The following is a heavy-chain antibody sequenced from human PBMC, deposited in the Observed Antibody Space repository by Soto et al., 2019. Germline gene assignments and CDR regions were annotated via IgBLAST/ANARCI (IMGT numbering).Heavy chain of an antibody. D-gene: IGHD4-17*01. CDR2: IHSDGGTT. V-gene: IGHV3-74*01. CDR1: GFTFSSYW. J-gene: IGHJ4*02. CDR3: ARTYGSNSHFDY. Sequence: EVHLVESGGGLVQPGGSLRLSCAASGFTFSSYWMHWVRQAPGKGLVWVSRIHSDGGTTTYADSVKGRFTMSSDNAKNTLYLQMNSLRAEDTAVYYCARTYGSNSHFDYWGQGTLVTVSS.